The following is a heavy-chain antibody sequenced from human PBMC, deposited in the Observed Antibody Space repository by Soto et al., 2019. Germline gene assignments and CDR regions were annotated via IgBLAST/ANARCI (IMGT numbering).Heavy chain of an antibody. Sequence: QVQLVESGGGVVQPGRSLRLSCAASGFTFSSYGMHWVRQAPGKGLEWVAVISYDGSNKYYADSVKGRFTISRDNSKNTLYLQMNSLRDEDTAVYYCAKDPGLYSGYDYYYGMDVWGQGTTVTVSS. CDR2: ISYDGSNK. V-gene: IGHV3-30*18. CDR3: AKDPGLYSGYDYYYGMDV. D-gene: IGHD5-12*01. CDR1: GFTFSSYG. J-gene: IGHJ6*02.